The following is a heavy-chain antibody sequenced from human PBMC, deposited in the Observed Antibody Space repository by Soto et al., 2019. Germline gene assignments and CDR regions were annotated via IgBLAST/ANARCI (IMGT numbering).Heavy chain of an antibody. CDR3: AMVDLYVRPTAQDV. D-gene: IGHD3-16*02. V-gene: IGHV1-18*01. CDR1: GYIFVNYG. Sequence: QVQLEQSGDEVKKPGASVKVSCKASGYIFVNYGIAWVRQAPGQGLEWLGWISPYTGNTYYATKVQGRLTLTTDTSXRTAVMDRWSLTSDDTAVYYCAMVDLYVRPTAQDVWGQGTTVTVSS. J-gene: IGHJ6*02. CDR2: ISPYTGNT.